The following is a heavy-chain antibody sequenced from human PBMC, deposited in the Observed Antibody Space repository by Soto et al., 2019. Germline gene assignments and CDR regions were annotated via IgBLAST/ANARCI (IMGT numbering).Heavy chain of an antibody. V-gene: IGHV4-59*01. Sequence: PSETLSLTCTVSGGSISSYYWSWIRQPPGKGLEWIGYIYYSGSTNYNPSLKSRVTISVDTSKNQFSLKLSSVTAADTAVYYCARGYLAAAGTCDYWGQGTLVTVS. CDR3: ARGYLAAAGTCDY. CDR2: IYYSGST. J-gene: IGHJ4*02. CDR1: GGSISSYY. D-gene: IGHD6-13*01.